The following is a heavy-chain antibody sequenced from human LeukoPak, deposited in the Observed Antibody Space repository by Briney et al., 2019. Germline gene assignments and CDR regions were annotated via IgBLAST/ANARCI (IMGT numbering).Heavy chain of an antibody. CDR2: ISYDGGNQ. Sequence: GGSLRLSCAASGFSFKNYGMHWVRQAPGKGLEWVSLISYDGGNQKYADSVKGRFTISRDNSKNTVYLQLNSLRAEDTAVYYCAKDRRMMSAYYGMDVWGQGTTVIVSS. CDR1: GFSFKNYG. CDR3: AKDRRMMSAYYGMDV. V-gene: IGHV3-30*18. D-gene: IGHD3-16*01. J-gene: IGHJ6*02.